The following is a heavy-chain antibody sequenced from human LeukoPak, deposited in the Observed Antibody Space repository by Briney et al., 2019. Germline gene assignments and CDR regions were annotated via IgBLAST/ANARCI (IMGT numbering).Heavy chain of an antibody. D-gene: IGHD4-11*01. CDR3: ARTADYSLYGHFDY. J-gene: IGHJ4*02. CDR1: GFTFSSYS. Sequence: GGSLRLSCAASGFTFSSYSMNWVRQAPGKGLEWVSSISNSGSYIYYADSLKGRFTISRDNAKNSLYLQMNSPRAEDTAVYYCARTADYSLYGHFDYWGQGTLVTVSS. V-gene: IGHV3-21*01. CDR2: ISNSGSYI.